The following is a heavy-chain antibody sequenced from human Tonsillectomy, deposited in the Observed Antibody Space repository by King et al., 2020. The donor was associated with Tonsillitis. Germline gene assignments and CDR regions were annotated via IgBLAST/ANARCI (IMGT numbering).Heavy chain of an antibody. CDR2: ISYDGSHK. Sequence: QLVQSGGGVVQPGRSLRLSCAASGFTFSSSDMHWVRQAPGKGLEWVAVISYDGSHKYYADSVKGRFTISRDNSKNTLYLQMNSLRAEDTAVYYCAKLTPPPYYDSRGSRLRDWFDAWGQGTLVTVSS. CDR3: AKLTPPPYYDSRGSRLRDWFDA. J-gene: IGHJ5*02. V-gene: IGHV3-30*18. D-gene: IGHD3-22*01. CDR1: GFTFSSSD.